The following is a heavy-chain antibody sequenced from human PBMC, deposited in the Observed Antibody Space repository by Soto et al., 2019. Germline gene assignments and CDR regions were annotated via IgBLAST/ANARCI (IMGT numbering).Heavy chain of an antibody. J-gene: IGHJ4*02. D-gene: IGHD3-22*01. Sequence: GGSLRLSCAASGFTFSSYGMHWVRQAPGKGLEWVAVIWYDGSNKYYADSVKGRFTISRDNSKNTLYLQMNSLRAEDTAVYYCARVPSKNDANYYDSSGYYYRSTPLVDYWGQGTLVTVSS. CDR1: GFTFSSYG. CDR2: IWYDGSNK. V-gene: IGHV3-33*01. CDR3: ARVPSKNDANYYDSSGYYYRSTPLVDY.